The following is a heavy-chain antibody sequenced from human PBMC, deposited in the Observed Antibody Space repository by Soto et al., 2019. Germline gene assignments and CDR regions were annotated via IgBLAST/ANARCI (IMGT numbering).Heavy chain of an antibody. CDR3: IMYTSGWG. D-gene: IGHD6-19*01. J-gene: IGHJ4*02. V-gene: IGHV3-74*01. CDR1: GFTSSSNW. Sequence: EVQLVESGGGVIHPGGSLRLSCAASGFTSSSNWMHWVRQVPGKGLAWVARINRDGSTTNYADSVKGRFTISRDNAKNTLYLQMNSLRAEDTAMYYCIMYTSGWGWGQGTLVTVSS. CDR2: INRDGSTT.